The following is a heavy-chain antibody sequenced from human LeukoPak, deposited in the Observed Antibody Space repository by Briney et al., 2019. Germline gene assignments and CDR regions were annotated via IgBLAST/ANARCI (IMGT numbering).Heavy chain of an antibody. CDR2: IQASGGT. J-gene: IGHJ4*02. V-gene: IGHV4-4*07. D-gene: IGHD6-19*01. CDR3: ARDGGSGWYNY. CDR1: GGSISSYY. Sequence: PSETLSLTCTVSGGSISSYYWNWIRQPAGKGLEWIGRIQASGGTNYNPSLKSRITVSVDTSKNQFSLKLTSVTAADTAVYYCARDGGSGWYNYWGQGTLVTVSS.